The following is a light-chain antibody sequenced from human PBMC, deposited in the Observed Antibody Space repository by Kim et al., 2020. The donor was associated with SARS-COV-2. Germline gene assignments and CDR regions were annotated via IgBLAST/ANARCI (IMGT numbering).Light chain of an antibody. CDR1: SLRKYY. Sequence: SSELTQDPAVSVALGQTVRITCQGDSLRKYYASWYQQKPGQAPVLLISGKNNRPSGIPDRFSGSSSGNTASLTIAGAQAKDEADYYCNSRDTSNFVIFVGGTQLTVL. CDR3: NSRDTSNFVI. CDR2: GKN. J-gene: IGLJ2*01. V-gene: IGLV3-19*01.